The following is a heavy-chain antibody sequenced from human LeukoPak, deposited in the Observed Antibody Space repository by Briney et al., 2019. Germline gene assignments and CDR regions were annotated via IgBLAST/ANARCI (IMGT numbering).Heavy chain of an antibody. D-gene: IGHD2-2*02. Sequence: PSQTLSLTCTVSGGSISSGSYYWRWLRQPAGTGLEWIGRIYTSGSTNYNPSLKSRVTISVDTSKNQFSLKLSSVTAADTAVYYCARAELYRQIYYYYGMDVWGQGTTVTVSS. CDR1: GGSISSGSYY. CDR2: IYTSGST. CDR3: ARAELYRQIYYYYGMDV. V-gene: IGHV4-61*02. J-gene: IGHJ6*02.